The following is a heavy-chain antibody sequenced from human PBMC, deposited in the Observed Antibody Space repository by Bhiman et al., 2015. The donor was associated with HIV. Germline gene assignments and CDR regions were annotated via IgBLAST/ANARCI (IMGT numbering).Heavy chain of an antibody. CDR2: ISSSGTYI. J-gene: IGHJ3*02. CDR1: GFAFSNYA. Sequence: VQLVESGGGVVQPGRSLRLSCAASGFAFSNYAIHWVRQAPGKGLEWVASISSSGTYIYYADSVKGRFTISRDNAKNSLYLQMNSLRAEDTAVYYCARSNYLGAFDIWGQGTMVIVSS. V-gene: IGHV3-21*02. CDR3: ARSNYLGAFDI. D-gene: IGHD1-7*01.